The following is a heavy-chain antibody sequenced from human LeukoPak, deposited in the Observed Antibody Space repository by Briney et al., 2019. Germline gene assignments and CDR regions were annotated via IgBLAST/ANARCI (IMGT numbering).Heavy chain of an antibody. D-gene: IGHD6-13*01. J-gene: IGHJ6*03. CDR3: ARGRRSSSWYHYYYYYMDV. Sequence: SETLSLTCAVYGGSFSGYYWSWIRQPPGKGLEWIGEINHSGSTNYNPSLKSRVTISVDTSKNQFSLKLSSVTAADTAVYYCARGRRSSSWYHYYYYYMDVWGKGTTVTVSS. CDR1: GGSFSGYY. V-gene: IGHV4-34*01. CDR2: INHSGST.